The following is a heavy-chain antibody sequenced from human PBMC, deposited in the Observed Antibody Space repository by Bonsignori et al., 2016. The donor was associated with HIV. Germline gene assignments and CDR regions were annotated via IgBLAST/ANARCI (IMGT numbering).Heavy chain of an antibody. V-gene: IGHV4-38-2*01. CDR2: IYHSGST. CDR3: ARQTGIVGAVDY. J-gene: IGHJ4*02. D-gene: IGHD1-26*01. Sequence: WIRQPPGKGLEWIGSIYHSGSTYYNPSLKSRVTISVDTSKNQFSLKLSSVTAADTAVYYCARQTGIVGAVDYWGQGTLVTVSS.